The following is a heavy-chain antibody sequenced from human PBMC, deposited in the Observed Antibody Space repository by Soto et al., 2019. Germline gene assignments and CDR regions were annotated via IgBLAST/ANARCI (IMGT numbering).Heavy chain of an antibody. D-gene: IGHD6-19*01. J-gene: IGHJ4*02. V-gene: IGHV1-3*01. CDR2: TNAGNGNT. CDR1: GYTFTSYA. CDR3: ARDPSSGWYGPIDY. Sequence: QVQLVQSGAEVKKPGASVKVSCKASGYTFTSYAMHWVRQAPGQRLEWMGWTNAGNGNTKYSQKFQGRVTITRDTSASTAYMELSSLRSEDTAVYYCARDPSSGWYGPIDYWGQGTLVTVSS.